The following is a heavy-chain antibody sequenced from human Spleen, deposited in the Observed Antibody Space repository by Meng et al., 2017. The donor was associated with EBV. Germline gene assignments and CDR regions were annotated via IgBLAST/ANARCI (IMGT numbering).Heavy chain of an antibody. J-gene: IGHJ4*02. D-gene: IGHD3-9*01. CDR2: ISVYNGNT. CDR3: ARDKYDILTSYYYVQSF. CDR1: GYILTNYG. Sequence: QVYLVQFGAEVRKPRASVKVACKASGYILTNYGISWVRQSPGQGLEWMGWISVYNGNTNYAQRLQGRVTMTTDTSTSTAYMELRSLRSDDTAVYYCARDKYDILTSYYYVQSFWGQGTLVTVSS. V-gene: IGHV1-18*01.